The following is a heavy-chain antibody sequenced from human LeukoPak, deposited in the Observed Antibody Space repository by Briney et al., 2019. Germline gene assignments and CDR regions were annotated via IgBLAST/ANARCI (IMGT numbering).Heavy chain of an antibody. J-gene: IGHJ4*02. CDR2: IYPRGST. V-gene: IGHV4-30-2*01. D-gene: IGHD7-27*01. CDR1: GGSISSGSYS. CDR3: ARFSPRAMGNYFDF. Sequence: SQTLSLTCAVSGGSISSGSYSWSWIRQPPGKGLEWIGYIYPRGSTYYNPSLKSRVTMSLDRSANQFSLNLSSVTAADTAVYYCARFSPRAMGNYFDFWGQGTLVTASS.